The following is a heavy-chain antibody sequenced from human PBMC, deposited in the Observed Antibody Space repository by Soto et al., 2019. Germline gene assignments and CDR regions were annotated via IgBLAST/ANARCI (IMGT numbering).Heavy chain of an antibody. J-gene: IGHJ4*02. CDR3: ARGGYGGNSAWDY. V-gene: IGHV4-31*03. Sequence: PSETLSLTCTVSGGSVSSATYHWSWIRQVPGKNLEWIGYMFYRGSSYYNPSLKSRVSISLDPSKNQLSLNLSSVTAADTAVYYCARGGYGGNSAWDYWGQGTLVTVSS. CDR2: MFYRGSS. D-gene: IGHD4-17*01. CDR1: GGSVSSATYH.